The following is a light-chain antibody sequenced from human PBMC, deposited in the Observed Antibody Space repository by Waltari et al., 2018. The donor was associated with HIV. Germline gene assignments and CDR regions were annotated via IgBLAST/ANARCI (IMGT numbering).Light chain of an antibody. CDR1: TSKVGSYY. J-gene: IGLJ2*01. CDR2: EAN. CDR3: ETWDSSLSAVV. V-gene: IGLV1-51*02. Sequence: QSVLTQPPSVSAAPGQKVSISCSGSTSKVGSYYVSWYKQFPGAAPKLLIYEANNRSSGIPDRFSGSKSGTSATLGITGLQPGDEADYYCETWDSSLSAVVFGGGTKLTVL.